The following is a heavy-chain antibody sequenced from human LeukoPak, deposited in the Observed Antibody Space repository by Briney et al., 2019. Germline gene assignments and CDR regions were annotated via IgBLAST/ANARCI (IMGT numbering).Heavy chain of an antibody. CDR2: VGYGGDT. D-gene: IGHD5-24*01. J-gene: IGHJ2*01. Sequence: GGSLRLSCAASGFTFSGYDMHWVRQLPGKGLEWVAAVGYGGDTYYPASVEGRFTVSRENAKNSLYLQMNTLRAGDTAVYYCARDGGGTMADWYFDLWGRGTPVTVSS. CDR1: GFTFSGYD. CDR3: ARDGGGTMADWYFDL. V-gene: IGHV3-13*01.